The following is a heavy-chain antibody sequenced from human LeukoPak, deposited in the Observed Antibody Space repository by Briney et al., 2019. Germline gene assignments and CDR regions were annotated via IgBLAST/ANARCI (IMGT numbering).Heavy chain of an antibody. CDR3: THDTGGYAYAYDH. Sequence: QPGRSLRLSCITSGFTFGDYALTWVRQAPGKGLEWVGFIRSKDKGGTTEYAASVKGRFAISRDDSKSISYLQMNSLRTEDTAVYYCTHDTGGYAYAYDHWGQGTLVTVSS. CDR2: IRSKDKGGTT. J-gene: IGHJ4*02. CDR1: GFTFGDYA. D-gene: IGHD2-8*02. V-gene: IGHV3-49*04.